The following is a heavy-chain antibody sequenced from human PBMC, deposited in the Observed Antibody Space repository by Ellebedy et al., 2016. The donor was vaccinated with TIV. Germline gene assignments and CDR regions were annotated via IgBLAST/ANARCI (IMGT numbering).Heavy chain of an antibody. J-gene: IGHJ5*02. V-gene: IGHV4-59*06. Sequence: SDTLSLTXAVYGGSLSGYYWSWLRQLPGKGLDWIGYIYYRGSTSYNPSLKSRVSISLDASENNVSLQLNSVTAADTAVYYCAGSINYYDSSLKWFNPWGRGTLVTVSS. CDR1: GGSLSGYY. D-gene: IGHD3-22*01. CDR2: IYYRGST. CDR3: AGSINYYDSSLKWFNP.